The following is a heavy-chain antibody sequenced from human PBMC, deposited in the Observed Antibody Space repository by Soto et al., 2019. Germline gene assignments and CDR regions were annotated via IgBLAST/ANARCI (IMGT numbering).Heavy chain of an antibody. CDR1: GGSVSSSSFL. J-gene: IGHJ6*02. V-gene: IGHV4-39*01. Sequence: SETLSLTCTVSGGSVSSSSFLWGWIRQSPGKELEWIGSIYYSGTTYYNPSLKSRVTISVDTSKSQFSLKVSSVTAADTAVYYWGKHPATSVTYFYGMDVWGQGTTVTVSS. CDR2: IYYSGTT. D-gene: IGHD4-4*01. CDR3: GKHPATSVTYFYGMDV.